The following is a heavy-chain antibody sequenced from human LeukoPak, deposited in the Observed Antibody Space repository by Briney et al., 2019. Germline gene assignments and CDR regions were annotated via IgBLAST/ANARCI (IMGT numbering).Heavy chain of an antibody. J-gene: IGHJ4*02. D-gene: IGHD3-16*01. V-gene: IGHV3-23*01. CDR3: ARDQGDSPSPLDY. Sequence: GGSLRLSCAASGFTFRNYAMTWVRQAPGKGLEWVSSTSGSGNYTYYVDSVKGRFTTSRDNSKNTLYLQMNSLRAEDTAVYYCARDQGDSPSPLDYWGQGTLVTVSS. CDR1: GFTFRNYA. CDR2: TSGSGNYT.